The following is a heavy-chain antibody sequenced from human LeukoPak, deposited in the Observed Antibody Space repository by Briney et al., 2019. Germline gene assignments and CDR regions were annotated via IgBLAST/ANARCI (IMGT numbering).Heavy chain of an antibody. CDR1: GFTFSSYA. J-gene: IGHJ6*02. V-gene: IGHV3-30-3*01. CDR3: ARDSRKYYYGMDV. Sequence: GGSLRLSCAASGFTFSSYAMSWVRQAPGKGLEWVAVISYDGSNKYYADSVKGRFTISRDNSKNTLYLQMNSLRAEDTAVYYCARDSRKYYYGMDVWGQGTTVTVPS. CDR2: ISYDGSNK.